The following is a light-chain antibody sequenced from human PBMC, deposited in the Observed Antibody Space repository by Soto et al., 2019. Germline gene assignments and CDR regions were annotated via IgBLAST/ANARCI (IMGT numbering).Light chain of an antibody. J-gene: IGKJ4*01. CDR2: DAS. V-gene: IGKV1-5*01. CDR3: QQYNTFSVT. Sequence: DIQMTQSPSTLSASVGDRVTITCRASQSISIWLAWYQQKPGRAPKLLIYDASSLESGVPSRFGGSGSGTHFTLTISSLQPDDFATYYCQQYNTFSVTFGGGTKVDIK. CDR1: QSISIW.